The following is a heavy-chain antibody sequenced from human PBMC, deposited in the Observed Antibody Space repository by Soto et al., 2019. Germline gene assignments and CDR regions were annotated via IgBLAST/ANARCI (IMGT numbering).Heavy chain of an antibody. CDR3: CRHDARWGSCEY. CDR2: IRNKVDSYQT. D-gene: IGHD2-21*01. V-gene: IGHV3-73*01. J-gene: IGHJ4*02. Sequence: PVGSLRLSCASSVLTFSASAMHCVRHSPGKGLEWVGRIRNKVDSYQTVYAAPVNGRFTISRDDSKNMAYLQMNSLTTEDTAVYYCCRHDARWGSCEYWGQGTRVTLSS. CDR1: VLTFSASA.